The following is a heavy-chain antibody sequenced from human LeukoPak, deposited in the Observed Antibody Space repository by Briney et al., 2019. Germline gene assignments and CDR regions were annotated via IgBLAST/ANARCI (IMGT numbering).Heavy chain of an antibody. D-gene: IGHD6-13*01. J-gene: IGHJ6*02. CDR2: IYSSRST. Sequence: SEPLSPTCSVSGGSISSYYWTWIRQPAAKGLEWIGHIYSSRSTNYNPSLKSRVTMSVDTSKNQFTLKVSSVTAADTAVYYCARDGIPAARKGYYYYYGMDVWGQGTTVTVSS. CDR1: GGSISSYY. V-gene: IGHV4-4*07. CDR3: ARDGIPAARKGYYYYYGMDV.